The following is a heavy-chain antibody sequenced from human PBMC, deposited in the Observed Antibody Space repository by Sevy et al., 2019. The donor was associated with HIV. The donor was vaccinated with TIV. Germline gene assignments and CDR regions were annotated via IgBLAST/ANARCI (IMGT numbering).Heavy chain of an antibody. CDR1: GFTFRTYS. Sequence: GGSLRLSCAASGFTFRTYSMNWVRQAPGKGLEWLSSISDDSRYIYYSDSVKGRFTISRANAMNLLYLQMNNLRVEDTALYYCARDVTIFGVVSGIDYWGQGNLVTVSS. V-gene: IGHV3-21*04. CDR3: ARDVTIFGVVSGIDY. J-gene: IGHJ4*02. D-gene: IGHD3-3*01. CDR2: ISDDSRYI.